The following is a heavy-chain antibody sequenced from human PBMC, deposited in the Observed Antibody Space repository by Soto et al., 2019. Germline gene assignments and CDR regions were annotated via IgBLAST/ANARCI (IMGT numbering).Heavy chain of an antibody. CDR2: IVPIFPLT. D-gene: IGHD6-13*01. J-gene: IGHJ3*02. CDR1: GDTFSNYA. Sequence: QVHLVQSGAEVKKPGSSVKVACKLSGDTFSNYAINCVRLAPGQGLAWMGAIVPIFPLTNYAQKFQGRVTFSADESTITAYMELSSLRSDYTATYYCAREASAAGTFSEDASDICGQGTMVTVSS. CDR3: AREASAAGTFSEDASDI. V-gene: IGHV1-69*12.